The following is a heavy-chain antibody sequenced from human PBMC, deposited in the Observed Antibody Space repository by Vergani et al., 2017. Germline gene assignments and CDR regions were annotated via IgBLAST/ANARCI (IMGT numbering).Heavy chain of an antibody. CDR1: GFTFSSYA. D-gene: IGHD5-18*01. CDR3: SVISYGFYVFDY. CDR2: ISGSGGST. Sequence: EVQLLESGGGLVQPGGSLSLSCAASGFTFSSYAMSWVRQAPGKGLEWVSAISGSGGSTYYADSVKGRFTISRDNSKNTLYLQMNSLRAEDTAVYYCSVISYGFYVFDYWGQGTLVTVSS. V-gene: IGHV3-23*01. J-gene: IGHJ4*02.